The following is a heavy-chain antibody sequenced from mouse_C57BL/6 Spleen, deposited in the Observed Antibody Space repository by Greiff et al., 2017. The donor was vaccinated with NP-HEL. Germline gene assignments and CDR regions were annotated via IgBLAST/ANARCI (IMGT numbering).Heavy chain of an antibody. CDR3: ARMALAPYAMDY. J-gene: IGHJ4*01. CDR1: GYAFSSSW. Sequence: QVQLQQSGPELVKPGASVKISCKASGYAFSSSWMNWVKQRPGKGLEWIGRIYPGDGDTNYNGKFKGKATLTADKSSSTAYMQLSSLTSEDSAVYYCARMALAPYAMDYWGQGTSVTVSS. V-gene: IGHV1-82*01. CDR2: IYPGDGDT. D-gene: IGHD6-1*01.